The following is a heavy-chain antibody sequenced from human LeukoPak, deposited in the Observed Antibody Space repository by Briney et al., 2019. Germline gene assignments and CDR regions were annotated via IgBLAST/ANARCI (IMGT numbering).Heavy chain of an antibody. Sequence: ASVKVSCKASGYTFTGYYMHWVRQAPGQGLEWMGWINPNSGGTNYAQKFQGRVTMTRDTSISAAYMELSRLRSDDTAVYYCARGKPAAPDALDPWGQGTLVTVSS. CDR2: INPNSGGT. CDR3: ARGKPAAPDALDP. D-gene: IGHD2-2*01. CDR1: GYTFTGYY. J-gene: IGHJ5*02. V-gene: IGHV1-2*02.